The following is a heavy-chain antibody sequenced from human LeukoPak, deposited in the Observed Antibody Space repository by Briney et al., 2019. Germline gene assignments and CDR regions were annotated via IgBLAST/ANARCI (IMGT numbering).Heavy chain of an antibody. CDR2: INAGNGNT. D-gene: IGHD1-26*01. CDR1: GYTFTNYI. Sequence: ASVKVSCKASGYTFTNYIIHWMRQAPGQRLEWMGWINAGNGNTECSQNFQGRLTVTRDTSANTAHMELSSLRSEDTAVYYRARVVTRLREGDYYYAMDVWGQGTTVTVSS. V-gene: IGHV1-3*01. J-gene: IGHJ6*02. CDR3: ARVVTRLREGDYYYAMDV.